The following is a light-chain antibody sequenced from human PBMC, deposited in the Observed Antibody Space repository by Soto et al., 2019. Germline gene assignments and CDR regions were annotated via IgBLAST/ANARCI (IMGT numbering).Light chain of an antibody. V-gene: IGLV1-36*01. CDR3: AAWDDSLNA. Sequence: QSVLTQPPSVSEAPRQRVTISCSGSSSNIGNNAVNWYQQLPGKAPKLLIYYDDLLPSGVSDRFSGSKSGTSASLAISGLQSEDEADYYCAAWDDSLNAFGTGTKLTVL. J-gene: IGLJ1*01. CDR2: YDD. CDR1: SSNIGNNA.